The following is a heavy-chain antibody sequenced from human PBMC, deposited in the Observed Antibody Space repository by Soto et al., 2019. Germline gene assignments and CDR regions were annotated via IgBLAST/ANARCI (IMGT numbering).Heavy chain of an antibody. CDR3: VRKYPVTPPFDY. V-gene: IGHV3-23*01. D-gene: IGHD2-2*01. CDR1: GFTLNSYV. J-gene: IGHJ4*01. CDR2: IGTDGNT. Sequence: YPRPSCAPPGFTLNSYVMKWVRQAPGKGLARVSAIGTDGNTYYANSVTGRFTISRDNSRTTLYLQMNSLRVEDTALYYCVRKYPVTPPFDYWGQGILLTDSS.